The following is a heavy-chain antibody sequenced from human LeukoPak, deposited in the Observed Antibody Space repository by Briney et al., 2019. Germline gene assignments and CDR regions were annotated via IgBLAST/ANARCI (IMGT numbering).Heavy chain of an antibody. CDR3: ARSGGYEYYFDY. Sequence: SETLSLTCTVSGGSISSSSYYWGWIRQPPGKGLEWIGSIYYSGSTYYNPSLKSRVTISVDTSKNQFSLQLNSVTPEDTAVYYCARSGGYEYYFDYWGQGTLVTVSS. J-gene: IGHJ4*02. V-gene: IGHV4-39*01. CDR1: GGSISSSSYY. D-gene: IGHD5-12*01. CDR2: IYYSGST.